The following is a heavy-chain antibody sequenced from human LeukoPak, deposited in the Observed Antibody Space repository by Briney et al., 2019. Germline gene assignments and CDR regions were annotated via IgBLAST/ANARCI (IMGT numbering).Heavy chain of an antibody. CDR1: GGSFSGYY. Sequence: SETLSLTCAVYGGSFSGYYWSWIRQPPGKGLEWIGEINHSGSTNYNPSLKSRVTISVDTSKNQFSLKLSSVTAADTAVYYCARQNGDYYGSGSYYNSRAHYYYYMDVWGKGTTVTISS. J-gene: IGHJ6*03. CDR3: ARQNGDYYGSGSYYNSRAHYYYYMDV. CDR2: INHSGST. D-gene: IGHD3-10*01. V-gene: IGHV4-34*01.